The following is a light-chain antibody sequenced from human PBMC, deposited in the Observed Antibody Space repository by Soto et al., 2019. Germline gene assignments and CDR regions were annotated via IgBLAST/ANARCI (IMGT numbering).Light chain of an antibody. J-gene: IGLJ1*01. Sequence: SYELTQSPSVSVSAGQTARITCSGDKLGDKYACWYQQKPGQSPLLVIYQDNKRPSGIPERFSGSNSGNTATLTISGTQAMDEAVYYCQAWDSNTGVFGSGTKLTVL. V-gene: IGLV3-1*01. CDR2: QDN. CDR3: QAWDSNTGV. CDR1: KLGDKY.